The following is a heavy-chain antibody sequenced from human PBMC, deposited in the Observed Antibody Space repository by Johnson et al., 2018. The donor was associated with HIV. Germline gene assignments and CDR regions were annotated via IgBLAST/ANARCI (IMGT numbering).Heavy chain of an antibody. Sequence: VQLVESGGGLVQPGGSLRLSCAASRLTVSSNYMTWVRQAPGKGLEWVSVLTSGGSTYYADSVKGRFTISRDNSKNSLYLQMNSLKTEDTAVYYCTTAELGWTGLGAFDIWGQGTMVTVSS. D-gene: IGHD3/OR15-3a*01. CDR2: LTSGGST. V-gene: IGHV3-66*01. J-gene: IGHJ3*02. CDR1: RLTVSSNY. CDR3: TTAELGWTGLGAFDI.